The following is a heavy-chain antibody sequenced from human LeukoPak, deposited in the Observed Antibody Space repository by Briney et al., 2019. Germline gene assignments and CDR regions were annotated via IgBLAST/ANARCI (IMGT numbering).Heavy chain of an antibody. Sequence: SETLSLTCAVYGGSFSGYYWSWIRQPPGKGLEWIGYIYHSGSTNYNPSLKSRVTISADTSKNQFSLKMNSVTAADTAVYFCARHIVGAYFDYWGLGTLVTVSS. CDR2: IYHSGST. V-gene: IGHV4-59*08. J-gene: IGHJ4*02. CDR3: ARHIVGAYFDY. D-gene: IGHD1-26*01. CDR1: GGSFSGYY.